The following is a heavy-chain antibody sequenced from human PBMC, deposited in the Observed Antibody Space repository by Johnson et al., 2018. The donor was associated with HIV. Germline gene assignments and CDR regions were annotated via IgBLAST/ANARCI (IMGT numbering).Heavy chain of an antibody. CDR1: GFTFSSYA. D-gene: IGHD4-11*01. Sequence: QVQLVESGGGVVQPGRSLRLSCAASGFTFSSYAMHWVRQAPGKGLEWVAVVSYDRSEKYYADSVKGRFTISRDNSKNMLYLQMNSLRADDTAVYYCARGSTVTTLSGAFDIWGQGTLVTVSS. V-gene: IGHV3-30*14. J-gene: IGHJ3*02. CDR3: ARGSTVTTLSGAFDI. CDR2: VSYDRSEK.